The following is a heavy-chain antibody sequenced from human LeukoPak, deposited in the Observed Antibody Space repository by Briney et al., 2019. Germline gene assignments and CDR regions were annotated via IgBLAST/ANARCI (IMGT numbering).Heavy chain of an antibody. V-gene: IGHV1-69*04. CDR3: ASLYSYGLRDYYYYGMDV. Sequence: ASVNVSCKASGGTFSSYAISRVRQAPGQGLEWMGRIIPILGIANYAQKFQGRVTITADKSTSTAYMELSSLRSEDTAVYYCASLYSYGLRDYYYYGMDVWGQGTTVTVSS. D-gene: IGHD5-18*01. CDR1: GGTFSSYA. J-gene: IGHJ6*02. CDR2: IIPILGIA.